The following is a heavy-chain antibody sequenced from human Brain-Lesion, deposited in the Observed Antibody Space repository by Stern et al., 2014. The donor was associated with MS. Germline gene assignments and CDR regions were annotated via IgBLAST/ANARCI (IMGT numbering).Heavy chain of an antibody. Sequence: VQLVESGPGLVKPSQTLSLSCTVSGGSISSGGYYWSWIRQPAGKGLEWIGRIFNSGSTSYNPSLKSRVTLSIGTPKNQFSLRLNSMTAADTAVYYCARGRVVPGFQYYATDVWGQGTTVIVSS. CDR1: GGSISSGGYY. CDR2: IFNSGST. J-gene: IGHJ6*02. CDR3: ARGRVVPGFQYYATDV. V-gene: IGHV4-61*02. D-gene: IGHD2-2*01.